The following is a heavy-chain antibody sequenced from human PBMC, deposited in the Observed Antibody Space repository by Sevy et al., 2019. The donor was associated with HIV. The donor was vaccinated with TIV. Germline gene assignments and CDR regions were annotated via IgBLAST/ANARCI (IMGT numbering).Heavy chain of an antibody. V-gene: IGHV3-23*01. CDR2: ISGSGGST. J-gene: IGHJ6*02. CDR3: AKGRGTGVVGGNTYDDFWSQDV. Sequence: GGCLRLSCAASGFTFSNYAMSWVRQAPGKGLERVSVISGSGGSTYYADSVKGRFTISRYISKNTVYLQMNSLRAEDTAVYYDAKGRGTGVVGGNTYDDFWSQDVWGQGTTVIVSS. CDR1: GFTFSNYA. D-gene: IGHD3-3*01.